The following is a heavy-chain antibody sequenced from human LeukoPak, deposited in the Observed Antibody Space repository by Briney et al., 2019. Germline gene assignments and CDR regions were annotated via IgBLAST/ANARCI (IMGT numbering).Heavy chain of an antibody. Sequence: ASVKVSCKASGYTYTSYGISWVRQATGQGLEWMGWMNPNSGNTGYAQKFQGRVTMTRNTSISTAYMELSSLRSEDTAVYYCARGRWGVGDFYFDYWGQGTLVTVSS. CDR3: ARGRWGVGDFYFDY. D-gene: IGHD3-10*01. CDR2: MNPNSGNT. J-gene: IGHJ4*02. V-gene: IGHV1-8*02. CDR1: GYTYTSYG.